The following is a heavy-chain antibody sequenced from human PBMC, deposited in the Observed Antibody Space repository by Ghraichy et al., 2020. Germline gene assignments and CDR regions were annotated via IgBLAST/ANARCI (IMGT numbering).Heavy chain of an antibody. J-gene: IGHJ4*02. Sequence: GGSLRLSCGTSGFVFSSFAMKWVRQAPGKGLEWVCTISRSGDNTYYADSVQGRFTISRDNSRNTLYLQMNSLRAEDTAVYYCANFWNFRRIDYWGQGALVSVSS. V-gene: IGHV3-23*01. CDR3: ANFWNFRRIDY. CDR1: GFVFSSFA. D-gene: IGHD1-7*01. CDR2: ISRSGDNT.